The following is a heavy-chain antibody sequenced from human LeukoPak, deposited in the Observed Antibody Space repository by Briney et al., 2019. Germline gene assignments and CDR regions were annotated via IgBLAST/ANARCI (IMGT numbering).Heavy chain of an antibody. CDR1: GYSFTGYY. D-gene: IGHD3-22*01. CDR3: ARGYYYDSSGYYGNGAFDI. V-gene: IGHV1-2*02. Sequence: ASVKVSCKASGYSFTGYYMHWVRQAPGQGLEWMGWINPNSGGTNYAQKFQGRVTMTRDTSISTAYMELSRLRSDDTAVHYCARGYYYDSSGYYGNGAFDIWGQGKMVTVSS. CDR2: INPNSGGT. J-gene: IGHJ3*02.